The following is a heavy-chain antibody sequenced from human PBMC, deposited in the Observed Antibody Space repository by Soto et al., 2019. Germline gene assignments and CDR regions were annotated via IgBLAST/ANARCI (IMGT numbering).Heavy chain of an antibody. CDR2: IYGDNDK. V-gene: IGHV2-5*02. J-gene: IGHJ4*02. CDR1: GFSLSNSGLG. D-gene: IGHD4-17*01. CDR3: EHSTLHAYGDYAPGTSHVFDS. Sequence: QITLKESGTSPVKPTQTITVTCTLSGFSLSNSGLGVAWILQPPGKALEWHALIYGDNDKWYSPSLKTRITLTKDTSNNQVARSMTNIDPVDTATYYCEHSTLHAYGDYAPGTSHVFDSWGQGTLVTVSS.